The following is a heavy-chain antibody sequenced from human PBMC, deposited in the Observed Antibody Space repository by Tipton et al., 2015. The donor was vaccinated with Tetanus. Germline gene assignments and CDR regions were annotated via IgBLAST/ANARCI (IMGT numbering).Heavy chain of an antibody. CDR2: ISGSGGST. V-gene: IGHV3-23*01. Sequence: SLRLSCAASGFTFSSYAMSWVRQAPGQGLEWVSAISGSGGSTYYADSVKGRFTISRDNSKNTLYLQMNSLRVEDTAVYYCAKDQEWELLGLVGFDYWGQGTLVTVSS. CDR1: GFTFSSYA. J-gene: IGHJ4*02. CDR3: AKDQEWELLGLVGFDY. D-gene: IGHD1-26*01.